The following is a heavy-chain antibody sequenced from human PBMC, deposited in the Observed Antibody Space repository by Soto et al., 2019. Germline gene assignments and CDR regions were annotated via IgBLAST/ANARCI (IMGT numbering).Heavy chain of an antibody. CDR2: ISYDGIHS. CDR1: GFTFRTYA. CDR3: VKAGWSGCDVLYLFFDH. D-gene: IGHD5-12*01. J-gene: IGHJ4*02. V-gene: IGHV3-30*18. Sequence: QVQLVESGGGVVQPGGSLRLPCAASGFTFRTYAMHWVRQAPGKGLEWLAVISYDGIHSYYADSVKGRFTISRDNSKNTLYLEMNRLRPEDTAVYYCVKAGWSGCDVLYLFFDHWGQGALVTVSS.